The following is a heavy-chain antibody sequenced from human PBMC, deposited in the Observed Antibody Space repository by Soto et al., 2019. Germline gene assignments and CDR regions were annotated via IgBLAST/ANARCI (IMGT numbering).Heavy chain of an antibody. J-gene: IGHJ6*02. CDR3: ARDLESSSWYGGYYYYYGMDV. V-gene: IGHV6-1*01. CDR2: TYYRSKWYN. D-gene: IGHD6-13*01. Sequence: SQTLSLPCAISGDSVSSNSAAWNWIRQSPSRGLEWLGRTYYRSKWYNDYAVSVKSRITINPDTSKNQFSLQPNSVTPEDTAVYYCARDLESSSWYGGYYYYYGMDVWGQGTTVTVSS. CDR1: GDSVSSNSAA.